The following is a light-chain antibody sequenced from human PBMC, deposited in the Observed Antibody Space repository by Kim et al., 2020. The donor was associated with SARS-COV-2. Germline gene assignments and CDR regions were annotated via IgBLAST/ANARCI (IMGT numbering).Light chain of an antibody. V-gene: IGKV3-11*01. CDR1: QSVSSY. Sequence: EIVLTQSPAILSLSPGERATLSCRASQSVSSYLAWYQQKPGQAPRLLIYDASNRATGIPARFSGSGSGTDFTLTISSLEPEDFAVYYCQHRSNWPLTFGGGNKLDIK. CDR3: QHRSNWPLT. CDR2: DAS. J-gene: IGKJ4*01.